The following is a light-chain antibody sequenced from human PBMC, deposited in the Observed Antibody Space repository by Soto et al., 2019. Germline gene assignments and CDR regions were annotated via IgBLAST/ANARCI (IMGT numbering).Light chain of an antibody. CDR1: QSISSW. J-gene: IGKJ2*01. V-gene: IGKV1-5*01. Sequence: DIQMSQSPSTLSASVGDRVTITCRASQSISSWLAWYQQKPGKAPKLLIYDASSLQSGVPSRFSGSGSGIEFTLTISSLHPDDFATYYCQQYDSYSTYTFGQGTKLEIK. CDR2: DAS. CDR3: QQYDSYSTYT.